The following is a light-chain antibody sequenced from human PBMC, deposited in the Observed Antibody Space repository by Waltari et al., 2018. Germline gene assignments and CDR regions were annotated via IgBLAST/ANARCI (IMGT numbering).Light chain of an antibody. J-gene: IGLJ3*02. CDR2: RSD. CDR3: ASWDDSLNGHWV. Sequence: QSVLTQPPSASGTPGQRVTISCSGSASNIGGNLVNWYQQLPGKAPKPLIYRSDQRPSGAPDRFPGSKTGTSASLAISGLQSDDEADYFCASWDDSLNGHWVFGGGTKVTVL. CDR1: ASNIGGNL. V-gene: IGLV1-44*01.